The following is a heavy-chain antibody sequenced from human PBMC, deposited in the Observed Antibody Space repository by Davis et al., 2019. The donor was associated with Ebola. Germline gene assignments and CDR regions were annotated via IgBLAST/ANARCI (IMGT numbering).Heavy chain of an antibody. J-gene: IGHJ5*02. CDR3: ARRAEGYDILTGFNWFDP. CDR1: GLTFSSYS. D-gene: IGHD3-9*01. Sequence: PGGFLRLSCAVPGLTFSSYSMNWVRQAPGKGLEWVSYISISSRTIYYADSVKGRFTISRDNAKNSLYLQMNSLRDEDTAVYYCARRAEGYDILTGFNWFDPWGQGTLVTVSS. V-gene: IGHV3-48*02. CDR2: ISISSRTI.